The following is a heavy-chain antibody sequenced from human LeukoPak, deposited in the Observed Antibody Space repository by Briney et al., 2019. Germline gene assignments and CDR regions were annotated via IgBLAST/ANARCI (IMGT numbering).Heavy chain of an antibody. CDR3: ASSRDGYNFDY. Sequence: GASVKVSCKASGGTFSSYAISWVRQAPGQGLEWMGRIIPIFGTANYAQKFQGRVTITTDEPTSTAYMELSSLRSEDTAVYYCASSRDGYNFDYWGQGTPVTVSS. CDR1: GGTFSSYA. CDR2: IIPIFGTA. D-gene: IGHD5-24*01. V-gene: IGHV1-69*05. J-gene: IGHJ4*02.